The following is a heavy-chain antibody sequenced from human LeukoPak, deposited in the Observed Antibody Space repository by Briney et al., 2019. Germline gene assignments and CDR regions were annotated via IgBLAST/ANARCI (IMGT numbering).Heavy chain of an antibody. CDR2: ISAYNGNT. CDR3: ARDPAP. J-gene: IGHJ5*02. CDR1: RYTFTIYG. V-gene: IGHV1-18*01. Sequence: ASVKVSCKAFRYTFTIYGTSSVRHAPVQGLEWMGWISAYNGNTNYAQKLQGRVTMTTDTSTSTAYMELRSLRSDDTAVYYCARDPAPWGQGTLVTVSS.